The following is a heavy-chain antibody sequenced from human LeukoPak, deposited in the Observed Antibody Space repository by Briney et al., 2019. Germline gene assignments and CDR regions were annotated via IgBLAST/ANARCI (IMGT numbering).Heavy chain of an antibody. D-gene: IGHD3-3*01. Sequence: SETLSLTCTVSGGSISSYYWSWIRQTPGKGLEWIGDIYYSGSTNYNPSLKSRVTISVDTSKNQFSLKLSSVTAADTAVYYCARGMYYDFWSAGCPTFDPWGQGTLVTVSS. CDR2: IYYSGST. J-gene: IGHJ5*02. CDR1: GGSISSYY. CDR3: ARGMYYDFWSAGCPTFDP. V-gene: IGHV4-59*08.